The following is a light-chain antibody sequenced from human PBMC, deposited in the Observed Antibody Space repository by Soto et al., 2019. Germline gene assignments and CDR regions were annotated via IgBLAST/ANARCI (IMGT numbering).Light chain of an antibody. Sequence: EIVLMQSPGTLSLSPGERATLSCRASQSVRSNYLAWYQQKPGQAPRLLIYGASSRATGIPDRFSGSGSGTDFTLTISRLEPEDFAVYYCQQYVSAPWTFGQGNKVEIK. CDR2: GAS. CDR3: QQYVSAPWT. V-gene: IGKV3-20*01. CDR1: QSVRSNY. J-gene: IGKJ1*01.